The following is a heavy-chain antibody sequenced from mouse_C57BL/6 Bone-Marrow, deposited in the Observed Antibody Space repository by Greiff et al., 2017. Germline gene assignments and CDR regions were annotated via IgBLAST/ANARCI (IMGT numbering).Heavy chain of an antibody. CDR3: ARSLLRFAY. Sequence: QVQLQQSGPELVKPGASVKISCKASGYTFTDYYINWVKQRPGQGLEWIGWIFPGSGSTYYNEKFKGKSTLTVDKSSRPAYMLSSSLTSENSAVYFGARSLLRFAYWGQGTLVTVSA. V-gene: IGHV1-75*01. J-gene: IGHJ3*01. CDR2: IFPGSGST. CDR1: GYTFTDYY.